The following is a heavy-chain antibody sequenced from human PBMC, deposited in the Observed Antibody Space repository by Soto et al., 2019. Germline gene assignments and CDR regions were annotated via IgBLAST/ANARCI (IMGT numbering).Heavy chain of an antibody. Sequence: QVQLVQSGAEVKKPGSSVKVSCKASGGTFSSYAFSWVRQAPGQGLEWMGGIIPMFDTANYAQKFQDRVTISADESTSPAYMEMSSLASEDTAVYYCARSLTYYYENSCYYLGNIWSQGTLVTVSS. J-gene: IGHJ4*02. V-gene: IGHV1-69*01. CDR3: ARSLTYYYENSCYYLGNI. CDR1: GGTFSSYA. CDR2: IIPMFDTA. D-gene: IGHD3-22*01.